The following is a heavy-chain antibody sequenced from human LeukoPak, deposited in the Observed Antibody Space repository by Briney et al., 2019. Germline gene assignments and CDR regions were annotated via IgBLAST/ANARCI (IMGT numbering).Heavy chain of an antibody. J-gene: IGHJ4*02. Sequence: SETLSLTCSVSGGSLYNSNYYWGWIRQTPGKGLEGIGSLYYSGSTYYNPSLKSRVTLSVDTSKDQFFLKLTSVTAADRAVYYCVRHGEFGDDLTYWGQGILVTVSS. V-gene: IGHV4-39*01. D-gene: IGHD3-10*01. CDR3: VRHGEFGDDLTY. CDR1: GGSLYNSNYY. CDR2: LYYSGST.